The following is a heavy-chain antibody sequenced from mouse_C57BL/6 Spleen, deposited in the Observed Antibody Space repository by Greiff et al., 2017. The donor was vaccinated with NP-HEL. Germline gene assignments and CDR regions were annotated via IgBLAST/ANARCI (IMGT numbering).Heavy chain of an antibody. Sequence: QLQQSGAELARPGASVKLSCKASGYTFTSYGISWVKQRTGQGLEWIGEIYPRSGNTYYNEKFKGKATLTADKSSSTAYMELRSLTSEDSAVYFCARELGRTDYYFDYWGQGTTLTVSS. V-gene: IGHV1-81*01. D-gene: IGHD4-1*01. J-gene: IGHJ2*01. CDR2: IYPRSGNT. CDR1: GYTFTSYG. CDR3: ARELGRTDYYFDY.